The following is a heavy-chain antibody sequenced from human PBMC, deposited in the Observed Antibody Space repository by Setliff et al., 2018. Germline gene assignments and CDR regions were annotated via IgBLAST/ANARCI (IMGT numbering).Heavy chain of an antibody. CDR1: GGSISSYY. Sequence: PSETLSLTCTVSGGSISSYYWSWIRQPAGKGLEWIGHIYIGGSANYNPSLKSRVTMSIDTSKNQFSLKLNPVTAADIAGYYCAREQWLDPPGYYYMDVWAKGTTVTVSS. CDR2: IYIGGSA. D-gene: IGHD6-19*01. CDR3: AREQWLDPPGYYYMDV. V-gene: IGHV4-4*07. J-gene: IGHJ6*03.